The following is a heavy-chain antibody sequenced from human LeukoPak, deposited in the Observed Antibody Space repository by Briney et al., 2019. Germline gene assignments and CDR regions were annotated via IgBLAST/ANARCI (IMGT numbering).Heavy chain of an antibody. CDR2: IYYSGST. V-gene: IGHV4-31*03. J-gene: IGHJ4*02. Sequence: SETLSLTCTVSGGSISSGGYYWSWIRQHPGKGLEWIGYIYYSGSTYYNPSLKSRVTISVDTSKNQFSLKLSSVTAADTAVYYCARVDYGDYRFDYWGQGTLVSVSS. CDR1: GGSISSGGYY. D-gene: IGHD4-17*01. CDR3: ARVDYGDYRFDY.